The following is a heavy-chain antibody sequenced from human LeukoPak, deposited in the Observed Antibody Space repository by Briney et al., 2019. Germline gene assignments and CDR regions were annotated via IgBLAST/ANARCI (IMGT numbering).Heavy chain of an antibody. CDR3: VRAPGPAAPFDY. CDR1: GFIFNNYA. D-gene: IGHD2-2*01. CDR2: ITGTSGKT. V-gene: IGHV3-21*01. Sequence: GGSLRLSCAASGFIFNNYAMAWVRQAPGKGLEWVSSITGTSGKTYHAGSVKGRFTISRDNAKNSLYLQMNSLRAEDTAVYYCVRAPGPAAPFDYWGQGILVTVSP. J-gene: IGHJ4*02.